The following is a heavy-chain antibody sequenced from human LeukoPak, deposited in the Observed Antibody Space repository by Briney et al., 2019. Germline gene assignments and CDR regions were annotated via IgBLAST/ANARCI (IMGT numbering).Heavy chain of an antibody. Sequence: PGGSLRLSCAASGFVFSTYGIHWVRQAPGKGLEWVAVMWYDGSKDYYAGSVKGGFTISRDTSKNTLYLQMNNLRAEDTAVYYCAKDRETYEYTFDYWGQGTLVTLSS. D-gene: IGHD6-6*01. CDR3: AKDRETYEYTFDY. J-gene: IGHJ4*02. V-gene: IGHV3-33*06. CDR1: GFVFSTYG. CDR2: MWYDGSKD.